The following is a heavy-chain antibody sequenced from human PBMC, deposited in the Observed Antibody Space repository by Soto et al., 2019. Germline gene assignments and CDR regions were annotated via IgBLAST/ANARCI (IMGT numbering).Heavy chain of an antibody. J-gene: IGHJ6*02. CDR1: GFTFSSYA. Sequence: LRLSCAASGFTFSSYAMSWVRQAPGKGLEWVSAISGSGGSTYYADSVKGRFTISRDNSKNTLYLQMNSLRAEDTAVYYCAKDLPDIVVVPAGGMDVWGQGTTVTVSS. D-gene: IGHD2-2*01. CDR2: ISGSGGST. CDR3: AKDLPDIVVVPAGGMDV. V-gene: IGHV3-23*01.